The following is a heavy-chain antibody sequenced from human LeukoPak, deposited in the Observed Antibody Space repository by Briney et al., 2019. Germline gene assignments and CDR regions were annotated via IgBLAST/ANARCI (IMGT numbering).Heavy chain of an antibody. CDR1: GFTFSSYA. CDR2: IRRKAFGGTT. V-gene: IGHV3-49*04. CDR3: TRDSMWRYADYEVIAGAFDI. D-gene: IGHD4-17*01. Sequence: SGGSLRLSCAASGFTFSSYAMSWVRQAPGKGLEWVGFIRRKAFGGTTEYAASVKGRFTISRDDSKSIAYLQMNSLKTEDTAVYYCTRDSMWRYADYEVIAGAFDIWGQGTMVTVSS. J-gene: IGHJ3*02.